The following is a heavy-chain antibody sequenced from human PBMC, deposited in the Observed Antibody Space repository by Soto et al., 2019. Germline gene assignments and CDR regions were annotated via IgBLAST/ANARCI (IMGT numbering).Heavy chain of an antibody. Sequence: QVQLVQSGAEVKKPGSSVKVSCKASGGTFSSYTISWVRQAPGQGREWMGRIIPILGIANYAQKFQGRGTITADKSPSTAYMELSSLRSEDTAVYYCARMSYGSGSYYNAPPPTYGMDVWGQGTTVTVSS. V-gene: IGHV1-69*02. CDR1: GGTFSSYT. D-gene: IGHD3-10*01. CDR2: IIPILGIA. CDR3: ARMSYGSGSYYNAPPPTYGMDV. J-gene: IGHJ6*02.